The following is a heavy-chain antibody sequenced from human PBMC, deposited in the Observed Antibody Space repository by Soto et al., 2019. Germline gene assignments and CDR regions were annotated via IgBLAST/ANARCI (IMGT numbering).Heavy chain of an antibody. CDR2: IYWDDDQ. CDR3: AHAYGGTSWPNDAFDV. D-gene: IGHD2-2*01. Sequence: QITLKESGPTLVKPTQTLTLTCTFSGFSLSADGVGVGWIRQPPGKALEWLALIYWDDDQRYSPSLKTRLTITTDTPKNQVALTMTNMDPVDTATYYCAHAYGGTSWPNDAFDVWGQGTVVTVSS. V-gene: IGHV2-5*02. CDR1: GFSLSADGVG. J-gene: IGHJ3*01.